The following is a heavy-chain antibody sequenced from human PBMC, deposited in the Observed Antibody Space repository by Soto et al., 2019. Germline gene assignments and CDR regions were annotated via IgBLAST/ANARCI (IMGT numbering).Heavy chain of an antibody. Sequence: GQGLEWVSVMSSMSSTIYYADSVKGRFTISRDNAKNSLYLQMNSLRDEDTAVYYCARYSGACTICKCGRSYVMAVWGNG. V-gene: IGHV3-48*02. J-gene: IGHJ6*04. CDR2: MSSMSSTI. CDR3: ARYSGACTICKCGRSYVMAV. D-gene: IGHD1-1*01.